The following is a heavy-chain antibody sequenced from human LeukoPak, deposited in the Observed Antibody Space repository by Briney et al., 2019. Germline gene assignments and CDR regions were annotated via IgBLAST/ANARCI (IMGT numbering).Heavy chain of an antibody. CDR3: AKDHSGRRGNWFDP. CDR2: ISGSGGST. Sequence: GGSLRLSCAASGFTFSSYAMSWVRQAPGKGLEWVSAISGSGGSTYYADSVKGRFTISRDNSKSTLYLQMNSLRAEDTAVYYCAKDHSGRRGNWFDPWGQGTLVTVSS. J-gene: IGHJ5*02. V-gene: IGHV3-23*01. CDR1: GFTFSSYA. D-gene: IGHD1-1*01.